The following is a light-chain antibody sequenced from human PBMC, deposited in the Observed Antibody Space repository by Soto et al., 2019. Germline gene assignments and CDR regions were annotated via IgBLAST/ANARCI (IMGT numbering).Light chain of an antibody. CDR2: EVS. Sequence: QSALTQPPSASGSPGQSVTISCTGTSSDVGGYNYVSWYQQHPGKAPKLMIYEVSKRPSGVPDRFSGSKSGNTASLTVSGLQAEDEADYYCSSYGGSNNLVFGGGTKLTAL. V-gene: IGLV2-8*01. J-gene: IGLJ2*01. CDR3: SSYGGSNNLV. CDR1: SSDVGGYNY.